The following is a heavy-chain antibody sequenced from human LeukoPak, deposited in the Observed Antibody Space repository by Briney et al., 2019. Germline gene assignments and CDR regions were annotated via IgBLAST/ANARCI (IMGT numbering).Heavy chain of an antibody. J-gene: IGHJ4*02. V-gene: IGHV3-21*01. CDR2: ISSSSSYI. CDR1: GFTFSSYS. D-gene: IGHD2-2*01. Sequence: GGSLRLSCAASGFTFSSYSMNWVRQAPGKGLEWVSSISSSSSYIYYADSVKGRFTISRDNAKNSLYPQMNSLRAEDTAVYYCARFIDCSSTRCFPIDYWGQGTLVTVSS. CDR3: ARFIDCSSTRCFPIDY.